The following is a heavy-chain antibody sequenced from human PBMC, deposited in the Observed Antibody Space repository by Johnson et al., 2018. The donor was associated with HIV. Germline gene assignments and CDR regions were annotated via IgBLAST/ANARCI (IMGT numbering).Heavy chain of an antibody. D-gene: IGHD6-25*01. V-gene: IGHV3-66*01. CDR2: IFSGGST. CDR1: GFTFDDYG. J-gene: IGHJ3*02. Sequence: VQLVESGGGVARPGGSLRLSCAASGFTFDDYGMNWVRQAPGKGLECVSVIFSGGSTYYADSVKGRFTISRDNSKNTLYLKMNSLRAEDTAVYYCAREQTNSGPGDAFDIWGQGTMVTVSS. CDR3: AREQTNSGPGDAFDI.